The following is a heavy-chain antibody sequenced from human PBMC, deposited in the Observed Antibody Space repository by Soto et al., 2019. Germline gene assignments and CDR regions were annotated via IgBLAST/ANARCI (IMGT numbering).Heavy chain of an antibody. D-gene: IGHD5-12*01. V-gene: IGHV4-59*01. CDR1: GGSISSYY. Sequence: SETLSLTCTVSGGSISSYYWSWIRQPPGKGLEWIGYIYYSGSTNYNPSLKSRVTISVDTSKNQFSLKLSSVTAADTAVYYCERESEWLRGSFDYWGQGTLVTVSS. CDR2: IYYSGST. J-gene: IGHJ4*02. CDR3: ERESEWLRGSFDY.